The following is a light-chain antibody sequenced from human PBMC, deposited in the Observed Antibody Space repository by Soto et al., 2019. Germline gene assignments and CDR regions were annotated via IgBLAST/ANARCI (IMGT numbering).Light chain of an antibody. Sequence: DIQMTQSPSTLSASVGDRVTITCRASQSITNRLAWYQQKPGKAPKVLIYDASYLERGVPSRFRGSGSGTQFILTISSLQPDDFATYYCQHYGGMWAFGQGTKVE. CDR1: QSITNR. V-gene: IGKV1-5*01. CDR3: QHYGGMWA. CDR2: DAS. J-gene: IGKJ1*01.